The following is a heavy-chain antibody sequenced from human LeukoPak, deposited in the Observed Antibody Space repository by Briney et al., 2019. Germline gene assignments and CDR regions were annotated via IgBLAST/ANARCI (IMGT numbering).Heavy chain of an antibody. CDR3: VNYYDSSDYQQPNHFDY. D-gene: IGHD3-22*01. CDR2: INHSGST. V-gene: IGHV4-34*01. CDR1: GGSFSGYY. J-gene: IGHJ4*02. Sequence: SETLSLTCAVYGGSFSGYYWSWIRQPPGKGLEWIGEINHSGSTDYNPSLKSRVTISLDTSKNQFSLKLTSVTAADTAVYYCVNYYDSSDYQQPNHFDYWGQGTLVTVSS.